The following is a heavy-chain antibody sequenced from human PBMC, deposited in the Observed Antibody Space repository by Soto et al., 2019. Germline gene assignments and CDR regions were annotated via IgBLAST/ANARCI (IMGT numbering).Heavy chain of an antibody. CDR1: GFTFSSYA. CDR3: AKADGEYYYDSSGYHAFDY. J-gene: IGHJ4*02. CDR2: ISGSGGST. D-gene: IGHD3-22*01. V-gene: IGHV3-23*01. Sequence: GGSLRLSCAASGFTFSSYAMSWVRQAPGKGLEWVSAISGSGGSTYYADSVKGRFTISRDNSKNTLYLQMNSLRAEDTAVYYCAKADGEYYYDSSGYHAFDYWGQGTLVTVSS.